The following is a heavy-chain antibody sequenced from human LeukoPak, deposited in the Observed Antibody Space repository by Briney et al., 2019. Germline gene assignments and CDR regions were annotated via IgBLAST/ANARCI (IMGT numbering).Heavy chain of an antibody. CDR2: INWNGGST. V-gene: IGHV3-20*04. D-gene: IGHD3-10*01. Sequence: GGSLRLSCAASGFTFNDYGMSWVRQAPGKGLEWVSGINWNGGSTGYADSVKGRFTISRDNAKNTLYLQMDSLRAEDTAVYYCARSYYGSGSYFGYWGQGTLVTVSS. CDR3: ARSYYGSGSYFGY. J-gene: IGHJ4*02. CDR1: GFTFNDYG.